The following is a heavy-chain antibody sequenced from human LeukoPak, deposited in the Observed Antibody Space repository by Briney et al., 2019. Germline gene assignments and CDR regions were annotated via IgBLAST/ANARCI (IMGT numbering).Heavy chain of an antibody. J-gene: IGHJ5*02. Sequence: GGSLRLSCAASGFTFSNYTMNWVRQAPEKGLGWFSSISAGNSFICYADAVKRRFNSYRENATISVYQQMNTLRADHTAVYDCARAQDNWFDPWGEGPVVTVSS. V-gene: IGHV3-21*01. CDR2: ISAGNSFI. CDR1: GFTFSNYT. CDR3: ARAQDNWFDP.